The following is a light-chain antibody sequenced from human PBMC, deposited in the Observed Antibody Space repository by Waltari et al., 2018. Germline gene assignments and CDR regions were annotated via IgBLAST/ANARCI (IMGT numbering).Light chain of an antibody. CDR3: SSYTTSSAPGV. CDR2: EVS. CDR1: DSDVGAYDF. V-gene: IGLV2-14*01. J-gene: IGLJ1*01. Sequence: QSALTQPASVSGSPGQSITISCSGTDSDVGAYDFVSWYQPHPGKAPHLLIYEVSNRPSGISNRFAASESGNTASLTISGLQAEDEADYYCSSYTTSSAPGVFGTGTRVTVL.